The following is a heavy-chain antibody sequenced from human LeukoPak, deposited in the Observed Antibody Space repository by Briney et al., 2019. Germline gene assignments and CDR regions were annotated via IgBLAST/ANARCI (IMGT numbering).Heavy chain of an antibody. CDR2: ISSSSSYI. Sequence: PVGSLRLSCAASGFTFSSYSMNWVRQAPGKGLEWVSSISSSSSYIYYADSVKGRFTISRDNAKNSLYLQMNSLRAEDTAVYYCARGEDCSSTSCSYYYYYMDVWGKGTTVTVSS. J-gene: IGHJ6*03. D-gene: IGHD2-2*01. V-gene: IGHV3-21*01. CDR1: GFTFSSYS. CDR3: ARGEDCSSTSCSYYYYYMDV.